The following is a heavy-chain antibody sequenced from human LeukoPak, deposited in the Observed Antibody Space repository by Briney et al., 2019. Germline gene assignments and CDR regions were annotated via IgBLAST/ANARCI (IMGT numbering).Heavy chain of an antibody. CDR3: ARDLAEGYYDSSGKSV. Sequence: ASVKVSCKASGYTFTSYDINWVRQATGQGLEWMGWMNPNSGNTGYAQKFQGRVTITADESTSTAYMELSSLRSEDTAVYYCARDLAEGYYDSSGKSVWGQGTLVTVSS. CDR1: GYTFTSYD. D-gene: IGHD3-22*01. CDR2: MNPNSGNT. V-gene: IGHV1-8*01. J-gene: IGHJ4*02.